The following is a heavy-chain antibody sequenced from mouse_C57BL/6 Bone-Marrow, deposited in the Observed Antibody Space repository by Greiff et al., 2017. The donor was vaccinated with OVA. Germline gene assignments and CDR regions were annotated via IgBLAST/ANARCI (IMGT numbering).Heavy chain of an antibody. D-gene: IGHD1-1*01. CDR1: GYTFTSYW. Sequence: QVQLQQPGAELVKPGASVKLSCKASGYTFTSYWMHWVKQRPGRGLEWIGRIDPNSGGTKYNEKFKSKATLTVDKPSSTAYMQLSSLTSEDSAVYYCARDGKGFPYYAMDYWGQGTSVTVSS. V-gene: IGHV1-72*01. CDR3: ARDGKGFPYYAMDY. CDR2: IDPNSGGT. J-gene: IGHJ4*01.